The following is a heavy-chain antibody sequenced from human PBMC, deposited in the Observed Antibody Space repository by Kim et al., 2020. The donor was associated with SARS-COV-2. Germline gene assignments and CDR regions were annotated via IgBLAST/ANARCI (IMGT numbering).Heavy chain of an antibody. J-gene: IGHJ4*02. V-gene: IGHV3-21*01. CDR1: GFTFSSYS. Sequence: GGSLRLSCAASGFTFSSYSMNWVRQAPGKGLEWVSSISSSSSYIYYADSVKGRFTISRDNAKNSLYLQMNSLRAEDTAVYYCARDKGSTIFGVVTPEELDYWGQGTLVTVSS. D-gene: IGHD3-3*01. CDR3: ARDKGSTIFGVVTPEELDY. CDR2: ISSSSSYI.